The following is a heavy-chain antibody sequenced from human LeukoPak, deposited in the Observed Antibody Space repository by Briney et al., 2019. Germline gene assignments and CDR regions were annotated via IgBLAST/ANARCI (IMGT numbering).Heavy chain of an antibody. CDR2: INAHRTI. CDR3: ARSVEGSFDY. CDR1: GFTFSPYS. Sequence: GGSLRLSCATSGFTFSPYSFNWVRQAPGKGPEWISYINAHRTIYYADSVEGRFTISRDNAKNSAYLQLNSLRVEDTAMYYCARSVEGSFDYWGQGTLVTVSS. D-gene: IGHD6-19*01. V-gene: IGHV3-48*01. J-gene: IGHJ4*02.